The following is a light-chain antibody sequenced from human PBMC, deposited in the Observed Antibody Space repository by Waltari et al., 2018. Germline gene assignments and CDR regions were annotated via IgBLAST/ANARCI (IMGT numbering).Light chain of an antibody. J-gene: IGKJ1*01. CDR3: HQYTDWPPT. Sequence: ETVMTQSPATLSVSPGERATLSCRASQSISNKSAWYQQKPGQAPRLLIYGASTRATGFPARFGGSGSGTEFTLTISSLQSEDFAVYYCHQYTDWPPTCGQGTKVEVK. V-gene: IGKV3-15*01. CDR1: QSISNK. CDR2: GAS.